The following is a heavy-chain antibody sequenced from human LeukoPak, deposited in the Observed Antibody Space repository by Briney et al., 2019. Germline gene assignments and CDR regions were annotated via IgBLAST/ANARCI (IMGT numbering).Heavy chain of an antibody. CDR1: GYTFTSYD. V-gene: IGHV1-8*01. CDR2: MNPNSGNT. Sequence: ASVKVSCKASGYTFTSYDINWVRQATGQGLEWMGWMNPNSGNTGYAQKFQGRVTMTRNTSISTAYMVLSSLRSEDTAVYYCASQSAYCTNGVCYANFDYWGQGTLVTVSS. CDR3: ASQSAYCTNGVCYANFDY. D-gene: IGHD2-8*01. J-gene: IGHJ4*02.